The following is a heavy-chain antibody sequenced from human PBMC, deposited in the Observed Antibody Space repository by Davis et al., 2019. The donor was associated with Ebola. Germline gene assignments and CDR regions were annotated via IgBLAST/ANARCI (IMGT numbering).Heavy chain of an antibody. CDR2: IYPSDSDT. CDR3: ARVEGYTSSSGRPYYFDY. V-gene: IGHV5-51*01. J-gene: IGHJ4*02. D-gene: IGHD6-6*01. Sequence: KVSCKASGYRFTSYWIGWVRQMPGKGLEWMGIIYPSDSDTRYSPSFQGQVTISVDKSFSTAYLQWSSLRSSDTAMYYCARVEGYTSSSGRPYYFDYWGQGTLVTVSS. CDR1: GYRFTSYW.